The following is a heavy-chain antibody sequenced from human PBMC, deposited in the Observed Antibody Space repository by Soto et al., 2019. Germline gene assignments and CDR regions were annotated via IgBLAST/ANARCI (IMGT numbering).Heavy chain of an antibody. V-gene: IGHV3-23*01. Sequence: EVQLLESGGGLVQPGESLRLSCAASEFTFSSYAMSWVRQAPGKGLEWVSIISGGGYSTYYADSVKGRFTISRDNSKNSLYLQMNSLGAEDTALYYCAKVTTGTTTDDYWGQGTLVTVSS. CDR1: EFTFSSYA. D-gene: IGHD1-1*01. CDR2: ISGGGYST. J-gene: IGHJ4*02. CDR3: AKVTTGTTTDDY.